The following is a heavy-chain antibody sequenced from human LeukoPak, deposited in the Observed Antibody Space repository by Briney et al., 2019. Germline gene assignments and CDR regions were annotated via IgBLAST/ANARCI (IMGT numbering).Heavy chain of an antibody. D-gene: IGHD2-15*01. CDR2: IRDDGSNK. CDR3: AKDIGYCSGGICYVFDY. V-gene: IGHV3-30*02. CDR1: GFIFSRYG. J-gene: IGHJ4*02. Sequence: GGSLRLSCAASGFIFSRYGMDWVCQAPGKGLEWVAFIRDDGSNKYYGDSVKGRFTISRDNSKNTLYLQMNSLRAEDTGVYYCAKDIGYCSGGICYVFDYWGQGTLVTVSS.